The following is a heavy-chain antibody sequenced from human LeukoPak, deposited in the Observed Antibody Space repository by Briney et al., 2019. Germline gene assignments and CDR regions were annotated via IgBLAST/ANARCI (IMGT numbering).Heavy chain of an antibody. J-gene: IGHJ5*02. CDR2: INHSGST. Sequence: SETLSLTCAVYGGSFSGYYWSWIRQPPGKGLEWIGEINHSGSTNYNPSLKSRVTISVDTSKNKFSLKLSSVTAADTAVYYCARVDILRYFDWLLYPLGWFDPWGQGTLVTVSS. CDR1: GGSFSGYY. V-gene: IGHV4-34*01. D-gene: IGHD3-9*01. CDR3: ARVDILRYFDWLLYPLGWFDP.